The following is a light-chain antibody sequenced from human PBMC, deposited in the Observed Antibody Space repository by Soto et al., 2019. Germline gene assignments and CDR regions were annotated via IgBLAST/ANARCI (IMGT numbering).Light chain of an antibody. CDR1: QSVLYSSNNKNY. CDR2: LAS. CDR3: RQYFSTPRT. J-gene: IGKJ1*01. V-gene: IGKV4-1*01. Sequence: DIVMTQSPDSLAVSLGERATINCKSSQSVLYSSNNKNYLAWYQQKPGQPPKLLIYLASTRESGVPERFSGSGSGTDLTLNISSLQAEDVAVYYCRQYFSTPRTFGQGTKLEI.